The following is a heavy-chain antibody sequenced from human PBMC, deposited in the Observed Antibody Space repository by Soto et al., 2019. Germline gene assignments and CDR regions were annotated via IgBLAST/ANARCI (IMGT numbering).Heavy chain of an antibody. V-gene: IGHV3-23*01. J-gene: IGHJ4*02. D-gene: IGHD3-22*01. CDR3: AKDWEYSGYDGFDY. CDR2: ISGSGSRT. CDR1: GFTFSSNA. Sequence: GSLRLSCAASGFTFSSNAMSWVRQAPGKGLEWVSAISGSGSRTYYADSVKGRFTISRDNSKNTLYLQMNSLRVEDTAVYCCAKDWEYSGYDGFDYWGQGTLVTVSS.